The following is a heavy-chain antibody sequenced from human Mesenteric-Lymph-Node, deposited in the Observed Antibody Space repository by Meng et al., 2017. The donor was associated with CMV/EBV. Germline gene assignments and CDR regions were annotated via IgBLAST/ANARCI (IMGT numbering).Heavy chain of an antibody. CDR1: GFTFSRYW. CDR2: IKTDGST. V-gene: IGHV3-74*01. Sequence: GGSLRLSCAASGFTFSRYWMHWVRQVPGKGLVWVSSIKTDGSTIYADSVKGRFAISRDNAKNSLYLQMNSLRAEDTAVYYCARVPKYYGMDVWGQGTTVTVSS. J-gene: IGHJ6*02. CDR3: ARVPKYYGMDV.